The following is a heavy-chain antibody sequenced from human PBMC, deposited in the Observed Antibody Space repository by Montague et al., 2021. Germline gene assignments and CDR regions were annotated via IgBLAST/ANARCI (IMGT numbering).Heavy chain of an antibody. D-gene: IGHD6-13*01. CDR2: ITLDGIST. CDR3: ARNLASAAPGAFDI. V-gene: IGHV3-74*01. CDR1: GFSFSSYW. Sequence: SLRLSCAASGFSFSSYWMHWVRQAPGKGLLWVSRITLDGISTTFADSVKGRFTTSRDNAKATLYLQMNSLRVEDTAVYYCARNLASAAPGAFDIWGQGTMVTVSS. J-gene: IGHJ3*02.